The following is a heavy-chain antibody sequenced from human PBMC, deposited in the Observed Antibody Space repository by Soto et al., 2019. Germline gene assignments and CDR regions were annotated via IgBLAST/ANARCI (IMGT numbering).Heavy chain of an antibody. D-gene: IGHD3-22*01. J-gene: IGHJ4*02. CDR1: GFTFSIYA. CDR3: VKGEYYYDSSGYYPFDY. Sequence: PGGSLRLSCSASGFTFSIYAMHWVRQAPGKGLEYVSSISINGGSTHYADSVKGRFTISRDNSKNTQYLQMSSLRADVTALYYCVKGEYYYDSSGYYPFDYWGQGT. V-gene: IGHV3-64D*06. CDR2: ISINGGST.